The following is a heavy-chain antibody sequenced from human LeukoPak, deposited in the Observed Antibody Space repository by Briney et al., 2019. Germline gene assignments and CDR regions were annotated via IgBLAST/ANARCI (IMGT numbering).Heavy chain of an antibody. D-gene: IGHD3-3*02. CDR2: IHSGGTT. CDR1: GDSISDDY. CDR3: ARDNGSGYTKGYEHYYYYLDV. Sequence: SETLSLTCTVSGDSISDDYYTWMRQPAGKVLEWIGRIHSGGTTNYNPSLMSRVTLSIDKSKKHISLRLTSVTAADTALYYCARDNGSGYTKGYEHYYYYLDVWGKGTTVTVSS. J-gene: IGHJ6*03. V-gene: IGHV4-4*07.